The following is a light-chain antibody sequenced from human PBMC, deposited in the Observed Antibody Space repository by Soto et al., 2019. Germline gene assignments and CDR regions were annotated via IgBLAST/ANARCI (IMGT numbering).Light chain of an antibody. CDR1: QSVSSN. J-gene: IGKJ1*01. CDR3: QQDNNSPPWT. Sequence: EIVMTQSPATLSVSPGERATLSCRASQSVSSNLAWYQQKPGQAPRLLIYGASTRATGIPARFSGSGSGTEFTLTISSLQSEDFAVYYWQQDNNSPPWTFGQGTKVEIK. CDR2: GAS. V-gene: IGKV3-15*01.